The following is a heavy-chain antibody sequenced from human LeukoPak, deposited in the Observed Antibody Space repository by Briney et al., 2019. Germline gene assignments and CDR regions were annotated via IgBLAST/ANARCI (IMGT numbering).Heavy chain of an antibody. CDR3: ATVRGRDYYYDSSGYYYYFDY. V-gene: IGHV3-7*03. Sequence: PGGSLRLSCAASGFTFSSYWMNWARQAPGKGLEWVASINHNGNVNYYVDSVKGRFTISRDNAKNSLYLQMSNLRAEDTAVYYCATVRGRDYYYDSSGYYYYFDYWGQGTLVTVSS. CDR1: GFTFSSYW. CDR2: INHNGNVN. J-gene: IGHJ4*02. D-gene: IGHD3-22*01.